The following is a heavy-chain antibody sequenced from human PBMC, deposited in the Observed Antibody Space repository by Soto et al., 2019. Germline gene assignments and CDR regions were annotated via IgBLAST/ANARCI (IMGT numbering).Heavy chain of an antibody. D-gene: IGHD1-26*01. CDR3: ARGGGPDGLEGDY. CDR1: GFTVSSSY. CDR2: IYSGGST. J-gene: IGHJ4*02. V-gene: IGHV3-53*04. Sequence: EVQLVESGGGLVQPGGSLRLSCAASGFTVSSSYMSWVRQAPGKGLEWVSVIYSGGSTYYADSVKGRFTISRHNSKNTLYLQMNSLRAEDTAVYYCARGGGPDGLEGDYWGQGTLVTVSS.